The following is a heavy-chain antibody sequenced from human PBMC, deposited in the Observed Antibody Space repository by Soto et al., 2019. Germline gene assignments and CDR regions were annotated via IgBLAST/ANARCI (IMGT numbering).Heavy chain of an antibody. CDR2: ISYDGSNK. CDR1: GFTFSSYA. CDR3: ARPYYYYYGMDV. Sequence: QVQLVESGGGVVQPGRSLRLSCAASGFTFSSYAMHWVRQAPGKGLEWVAVISYDGSNKYYADSVKGRFTISRDNSKNTLYLQMNSLRAEDTAVYYCARPYYYYYGMDVWGQGITVTVSS. V-gene: IGHV3-30-3*01. J-gene: IGHJ6*02.